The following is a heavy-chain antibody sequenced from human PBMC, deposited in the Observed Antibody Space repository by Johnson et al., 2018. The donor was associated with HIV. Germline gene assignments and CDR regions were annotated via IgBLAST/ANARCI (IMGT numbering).Heavy chain of an antibody. D-gene: IGHD4-23*01. J-gene: IGHJ3*02. CDR3: AKDFGGGWADAFDI. CDR2: IQYDATNR. CDR1: GFTFSSYG. Sequence: QVQLVESGGGVVQPGGSLRLSCAGSGFTFSSYGIHWVRQAPGKVLEWVAFIQYDATNRYYVDSVKGRFTISRDNSKNTVYLQMNSLRTEDSALYYCAKDFGGGWADAFDIWGQGTGVTISS. V-gene: IGHV3-30*02.